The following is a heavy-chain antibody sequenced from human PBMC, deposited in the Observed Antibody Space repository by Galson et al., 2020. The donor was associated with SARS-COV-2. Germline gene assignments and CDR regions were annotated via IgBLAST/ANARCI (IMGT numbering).Heavy chain of an antibody. V-gene: IGHV4-39*01. Sequence: SETLSLTCTVSGGSISSSSYYWGWIRQPPGKGLEWIGSIYYGGSTYYNPSLKSQVTISVDTSKNQFSLKLSSVTAADTAVYYCARHQLDFWSGSGYYYYMDVWGKGTTVTVSS. CDR1: GGSISSSSYY. J-gene: IGHJ6*03. D-gene: IGHD3-3*01. CDR2: IYYGGST. CDR3: ARHQLDFWSGSGYYYYMDV.